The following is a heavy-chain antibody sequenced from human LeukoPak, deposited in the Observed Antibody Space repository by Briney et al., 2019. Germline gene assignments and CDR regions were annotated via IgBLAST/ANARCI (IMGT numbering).Heavy chain of an antibody. J-gene: IGHJ6*03. V-gene: IGHV3-74*01. CDR3: TRGMRTTNYYYMDV. CDR1: GFTFCSYW. Sequence: GGSLRLSCAASGFTFCSYWMHWVRHAPGKGLVWVSRINTDESSTIYADSVKGRFTISRDNAKNTLYLQMNSLRADDTAVYYCTRGMRTTNYYYMDVWGKGTTITVSS. D-gene: IGHD1/OR15-1a*01. CDR2: INTDESST.